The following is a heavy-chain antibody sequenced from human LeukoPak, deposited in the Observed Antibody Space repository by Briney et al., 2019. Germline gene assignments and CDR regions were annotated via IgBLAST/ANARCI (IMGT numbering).Heavy chain of an antibody. CDR3: ASHTHRAAAGYYFDY. D-gene: IGHD6-13*01. CDR2: IWYDGSNK. V-gene: IGHV3-33*08. J-gene: IGHJ4*02. CDR1: GFTFSSYS. Sequence: GGSLRLSCAASGFTFSSYSMNWVRQAPGKGLEWVAVIWYDGSNKYYADSVKGRFTISRDNSKNTLYLQMNSLRAEDTAVYYCASHTHRAAAGYYFDYWGQGTLVTVAS.